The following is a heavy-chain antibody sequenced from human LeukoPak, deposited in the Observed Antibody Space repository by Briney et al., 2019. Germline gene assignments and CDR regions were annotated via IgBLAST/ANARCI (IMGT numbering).Heavy chain of an antibody. D-gene: IGHD6-6*01. CDR1: GFTFSSYG. CDR3: ARDSARRWGFFDY. Sequence: GGSLRLSCAASGFTFSSYGMHWVRQAPGKGLEWVAVTWYDGSNKYYADSVKGRFTISRDNSKNTLYLQMNSLRAEDTAVYYCARDSARRWGFFDYWGQGTLVTVSS. CDR2: TWYDGSNK. J-gene: IGHJ4*02. V-gene: IGHV3-33*01.